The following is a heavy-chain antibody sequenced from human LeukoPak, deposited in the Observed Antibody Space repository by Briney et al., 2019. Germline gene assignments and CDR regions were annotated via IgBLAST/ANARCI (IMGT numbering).Heavy chain of an antibody. J-gene: IGHJ4*02. CDR2: TYSGGST. D-gene: IGHD6-13*01. CDR1: GFTVSNSY. Sequence: GGSLRLSCAASGFTVSNSYMGWVRQAPGKGLEWVSVTYSGGSTYYADSVKGRFTISRDNSKNTLYLQMNSLRAEDTAVYYCAKTRPLDSSSWSHGDYWGQGTLVTVSS. V-gene: IGHV3-53*01. CDR3: AKTRPLDSSSWSHGDY.